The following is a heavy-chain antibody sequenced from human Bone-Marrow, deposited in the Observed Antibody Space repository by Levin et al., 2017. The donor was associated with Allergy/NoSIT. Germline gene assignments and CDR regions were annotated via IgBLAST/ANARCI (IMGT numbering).Heavy chain of an antibody. CDR3: ASYPLIINCSGGSCYSG. D-gene: IGHD2-15*01. V-gene: IGHV3-21*01. Sequence: GGSLRLSCAASGFTFSSYSMNWVRQAPGKGLEWVSSISSSSSYIYYADSVKGRFTISRDNAKNSLYLQMNSLRAEDTAVYYCASYPLIINCSGGSCYSGWGQGTLVTVSS. CDR1: GFTFSSYS. CDR2: ISSSSSYI. J-gene: IGHJ4*02.